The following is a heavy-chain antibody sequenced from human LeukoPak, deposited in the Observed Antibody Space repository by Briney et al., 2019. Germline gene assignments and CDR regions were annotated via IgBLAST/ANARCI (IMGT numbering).Heavy chain of an antibody. CDR3: AKAWFGCSAFDI. D-gene: IGHD3-10*01. CDR2: ISWNSGSI. Sequence: GGSLRLSCAASGFTFDDYAMHWVRQAPGKGLEWVSGISWNSGSIGYADSVKGRFTISRDNAKNSLYLQMDSLRAEDTALYYCAKAWFGCSAFDIWGQGTMVTVSS. CDR1: GFTFDDYA. V-gene: IGHV3-9*01. J-gene: IGHJ3*02.